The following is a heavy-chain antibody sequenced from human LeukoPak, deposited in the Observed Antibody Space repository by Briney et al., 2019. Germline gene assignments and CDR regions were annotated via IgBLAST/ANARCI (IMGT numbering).Heavy chain of an antibody. CDR1: GGSIIGYY. Sequence: SETLSLTCAVSGGSIIGYYWSWIRQPPGKGLEWIGYIYYSGSTNYNPSLKSRLTISIDTSENQFSLKLSSVTATDTAVYYCAREYSSSSGRRAFDIWGQGTMVTVSS. CDR2: IYYSGST. V-gene: IGHV4-59*08. J-gene: IGHJ3*02. D-gene: IGHD6-6*01. CDR3: AREYSSSSGRRAFDI.